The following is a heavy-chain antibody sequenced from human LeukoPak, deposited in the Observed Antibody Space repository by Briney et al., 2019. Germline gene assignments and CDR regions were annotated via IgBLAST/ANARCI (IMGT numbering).Heavy chain of an antibody. V-gene: IGHV3-23*01. CDR2: VSATGYTT. CDR1: GFTLPYG. D-gene: IGHD3-22*01. Sequence: GGALRLSCVVSGFTLPYGMSWVRQAPGKGLEWVSYVSATGYTTSYADSVKGRFTISRDNAKNTVFLQMDSLRADDTAVYYCAKGAVGKTESSGYPPHFDYWGQGTLVTVSS. J-gene: IGHJ4*02. CDR3: AKGAVGKTESSGYPPHFDY.